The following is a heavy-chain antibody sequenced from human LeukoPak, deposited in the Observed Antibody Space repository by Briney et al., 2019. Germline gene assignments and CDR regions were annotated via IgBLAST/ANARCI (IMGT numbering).Heavy chain of an antibody. V-gene: IGHV1-69*13. D-gene: IGHD1-26*01. CDR3: ARDGPYSGSFAGYMDV. Sequence: APVKVSCKAAGGTFSSYAISWVRQAPGHELEWLGGIIPIFGTANYAQKFQGTVTITADESTSTAYMELSSLISEDTGVYYCARDGPYSGSFAGYMDVWGKGSTVTVSS. J-gene: IGHJ6*03. CDR2: IIPIFGTA. CDR1: GGTFSSYA.